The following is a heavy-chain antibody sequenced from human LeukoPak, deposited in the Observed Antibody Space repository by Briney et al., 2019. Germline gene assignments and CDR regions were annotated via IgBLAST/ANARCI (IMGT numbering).Heavy chain of an antibody. CDR2: IYMSGST. CDR1: GGSVSSYY. Sequence: PSETLSLTCAVSGGSVSSYYWSWIRQPAGKGLEWIGRIYMSGSTTYNPSLKSRVTMSLDKSKNQFSLNLTSVTAADTAVYYCARGVHIAAAGTSRYWGQGTLVTVSS. CDR3: ARGVHIAAAGTSRY. J-gene: IGHJ4*02. D-gene: IGHD6-13*01. V-gene: IGHV4-59*10.